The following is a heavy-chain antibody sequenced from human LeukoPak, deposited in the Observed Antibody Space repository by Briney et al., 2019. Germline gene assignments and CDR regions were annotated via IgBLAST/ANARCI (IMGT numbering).Heavy chain of an antibody. V-gene: IGHV4-59*12. D-gene: IGHD1-1*01. J-gene: IGHJ4*02. CDR3: ARDSGSLFDY. CDR1: GASISSYY. CDR2: SHYSGTT. Sequence: SETLSLTCAVSGASISSYYWSWIRQPPGKGLEWIGYSHYSGTTNYNPSLKSRVTISIDTSKNQFSLKLSSVTAADTAVYYCARDSGSLFDYWGQGTLVTVSS.